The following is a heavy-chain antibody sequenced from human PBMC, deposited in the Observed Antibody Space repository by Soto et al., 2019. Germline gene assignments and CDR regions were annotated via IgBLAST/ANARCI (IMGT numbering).Heavy chain of an antibody. CDR1: GFIFFDYA. V-gene: IGHV3-23*01. CDR2: ISGSGGGT. D-gene: IGHD3-22*01. CDR3: AKISAFDTSGVDS. J-gene: IGHJ5*01. Sequence: GGSLRLSCAASGFIFFDYAMSWVRQAPGKGLEWVSTISGSGGGTYSADSVKGRFSISRDNSKNTLYLQLSSLTAEDTAVYYCAKISAFDTSGVDSRGQGALVTVSS.